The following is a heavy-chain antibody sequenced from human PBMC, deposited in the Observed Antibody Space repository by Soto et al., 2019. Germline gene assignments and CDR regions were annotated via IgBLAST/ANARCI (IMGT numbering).Heavy chain of an antibody. CDR3: AKVRYSSPMGYYYGMDV. CDR2: IIPIFGTA. D-gene: IGHD6-19*01. J-gene: IGHJ6*02. CDR1: GVTFSKFI. V-gene: IGHV1-69*01. Sequence: QVQLEHSGGEVKKPGSSVKVSCKASGVTFSKFIMTWVRQAPGLGLEWVGGIIPIFGTANYAQKVQGRVTITADESTSTSYLEVSNLRSEDTAVYYCAKVRYSSPMGYYYGMDVWGQGTAVTVSS.